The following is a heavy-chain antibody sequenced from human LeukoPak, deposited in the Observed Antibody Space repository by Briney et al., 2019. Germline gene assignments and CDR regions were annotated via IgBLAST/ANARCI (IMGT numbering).Heavy chain of an antibody. Sequence: GGSLRLSCAASGFTFSSSAMSWVRQAPGKGLEWVSAISVSGGSTYYADSVKGRFTISRDNSKNTLYLQMNSLRAEDTAVYYCASLTRQYSGGYFDYWGQGTLVTVSS. J-gene: IGHJ4*02. D-gene: IGHD2-21*01. CDR1: GFTFSSSA. CDR3: ASLTRQYSGGYFDY. CDR2: ISVSGGST. V-gene: IGHV3-23*01.